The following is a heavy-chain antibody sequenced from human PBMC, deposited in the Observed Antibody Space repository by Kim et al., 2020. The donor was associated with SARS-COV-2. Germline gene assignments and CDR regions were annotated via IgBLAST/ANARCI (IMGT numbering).Heavy chain of an antibody. J-gene: IGHJ3*02. CDR3: ARGSGSYLYPLYANFDI. Sequence: ASVKVSCKASGYTFTSYAMHWVRQAPGQRLEWMGWINAGNGNTKYSQKFQGRVTITRDTSASTAYMELSSLRSEDTAVYYCARGSGSYLYPLYANFDIWGQGTMVTVSS. CDR2: INAGNGNT. V-gene: IGHV1-3*01. CDR1: GYTFTSYA. D-gene: IGHD3-10*01.